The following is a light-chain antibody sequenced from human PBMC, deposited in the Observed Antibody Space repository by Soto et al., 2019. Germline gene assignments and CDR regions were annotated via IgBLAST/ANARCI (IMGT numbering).Light chain of an antibody. CDR1: RDDIGAYDY. J-gene: IGLJ1*01. CDR2: EVT. Sequence: QSALTQPASVSGSPGQSITISCAGTRDDIGAYDYVSWYQQHPGNAPKLLVYEVTNRPSGVSDRFSGSKSGNTASLTISGLQAEDEADYYCSSYTCSSLCVFGTGTKVTVL. V-gene: IGLV2-14*01. CDR3: SSYTCSSLCV.